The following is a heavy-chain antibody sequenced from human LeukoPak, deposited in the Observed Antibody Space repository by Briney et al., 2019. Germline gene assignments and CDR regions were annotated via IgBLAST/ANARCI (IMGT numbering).Heavy chain of an antibody. J-gene: IGHJ4*02. CDR3: ARDGYSSGEVY. CDR2: INPNSGAT. D-gene: IGHD6-25*01. CDR1: GYTFTGYY. Sequence: ASVKVSCKASGYTFTGYYMHWVRQAPGQGLEWMGWINPNSGATNYAQKFRGRVTMTRDTSIGTAYMELSRLRSDDTAVYYCARDGYSSGEVYWGQGTLVTVSS. V-gene: IGHV1-2*02.